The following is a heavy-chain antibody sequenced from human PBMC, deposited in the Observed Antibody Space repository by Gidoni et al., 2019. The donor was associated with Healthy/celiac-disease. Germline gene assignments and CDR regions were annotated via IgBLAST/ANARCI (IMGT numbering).Heavy chain of an antibody. CDR3: ARGAQLVDY. J-gene: IGHJ4*02. V-gene: IGHV3-33*01. Sequence: QVQRVEAGGGVVQPGRSLRLSCASSGFTFSSYGMHWVRQAPGKGLEWVAVIWYDGSNKYSADSVKGRFTISRANSTNTLFLHMNSLGAADTAVYYCARGAQLVDYWGQGTLVTVSS. CDR2: IWYDGSNK. CDR1: GFTFSSYG. D-gene: IGHD6-6*01.